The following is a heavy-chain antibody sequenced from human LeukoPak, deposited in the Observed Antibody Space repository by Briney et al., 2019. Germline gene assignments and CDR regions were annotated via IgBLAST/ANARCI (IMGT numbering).Heavy chain of an antibody. CDR3: ARGVSSWY. J-gene: IGHJ4*02. D-gene: IGHD6-13*01. V-gene: IGHV4-34*01. CDR2: IHHSGTT. CDR1: GGSFSGYY. Sequence: SETLSLTCTVYGGSFSGYYWTWVRQSPEKGLEWIGEIHHSGTTDYRPSLKSRLTLPIDASKSQVSLRLTSVTAADTAVYYCARGVSSWYWGQGALVTVSS.